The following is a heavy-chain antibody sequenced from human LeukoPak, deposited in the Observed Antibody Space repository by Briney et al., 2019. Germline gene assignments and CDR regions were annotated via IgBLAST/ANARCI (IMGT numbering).Heavy chain of an antibody. V-gene: IGHV4-30-2*01. CDR1: GGSISSGGYY. CDR2: IYHSGST. J-gene: IGHJ4*02. CDR3: ARDSAAAGTFDY. Sequence: SQTLSLTCTVSGGSISSGGYYWSWIRQPPGKGLEWIGYIYHSGSTYYNPSLKSRVTISVDRSKNQFSLKLSSVTAADTAVYYCARDSAAAGTFDYWGQGTLVTVSS. D-gene: IGHD6-13*01.